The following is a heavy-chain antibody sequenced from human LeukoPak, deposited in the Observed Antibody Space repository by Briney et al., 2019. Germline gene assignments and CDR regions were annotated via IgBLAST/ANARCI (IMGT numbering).Heavy chain of an antibody. CDR2: IYYGGST. CDR3: ARSPRFGSGSYSIDY. D-gene: IGHD3-10*01. CDR1: GDSISGSSYY. Sequence: SETLSLTCTVSGDSISGSSYYWGWIRQPPGKGLEWIGNIYYGGSTYYNPSLKSRVSISVDTSNNQFSLKVSSVTAADTAVYYCARSPRFGSGSYSIDYWGQGTLVTVSS. V-gene: IGHV4-39*01. J-gene: IGHJ4*02.